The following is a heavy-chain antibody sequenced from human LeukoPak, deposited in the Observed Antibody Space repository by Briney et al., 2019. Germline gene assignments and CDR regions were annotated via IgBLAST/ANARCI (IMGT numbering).Heavy chain of an antibody. J-gene: IGHJ4*02. CDR3: ARDPPQWLVPDY. D-gene: IGHD6-19*01. CDR1: GFTFSSYG. CDR2: IWYDGSNK. Sequence: GGSLRLSCAASGFTFSSYGMHWVRQAPGKGLEWVAVIWYDGSNKYYADSVKGQFTISRDNSKNTLYLQMNSLRAEDTAVYYCARDPPQWLVPDYWGQGTLVTVSS. V-gene: IGHV3-33*01.